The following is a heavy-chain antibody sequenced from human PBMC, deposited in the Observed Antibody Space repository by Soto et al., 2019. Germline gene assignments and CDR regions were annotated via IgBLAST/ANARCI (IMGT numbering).Heavy chain of an antibody. V-gene: IGHV1-2*04. D-gene: IGHD2-8*01. CDR1: GYSFTDYH. J-gene: IGHJ6*02. Sequence: GASVKGSCKASGYSFTDYHIHWVRQAPGQGLEWLGRINPKSGGTSTAQKFQGWVTMTTDTSISTASMELTGLTSDDTAIYYCARGDSTDCSNGVCSFFYNHDMDVWGQGTTVTVSS. CDR2: INPKSGGT. CDR3: ARGDSTDCSNGVCSFFYNHDMDV.